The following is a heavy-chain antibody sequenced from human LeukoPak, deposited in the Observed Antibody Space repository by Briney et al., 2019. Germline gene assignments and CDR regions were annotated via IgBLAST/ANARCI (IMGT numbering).Heavy chain of an antibody. CDR2: ISSTSAYI. CDR1: GFALKSYS. J-gene: IGHJ5*01. V-gene: IGHV3-21*01. Sequence: PGGSLRLSCGGSGFALKSYSLTWVRQAAGKGLEWVSSISSTSAYIHYADSVKGRFTISRDNVDNVVYLEMNGLRAEDTATYYCARVAVSGPTGWFDSWGQGTLVIVSS. D-gene: IGHD2-8*02. CDR3: ARVAVSGPTGWFDS.